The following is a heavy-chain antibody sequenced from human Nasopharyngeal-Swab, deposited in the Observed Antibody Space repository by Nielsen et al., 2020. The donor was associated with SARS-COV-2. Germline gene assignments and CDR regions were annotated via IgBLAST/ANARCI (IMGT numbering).Heavy chain of an antibody. CDR3: ARERGRGGIWNYYYYYMDV. Sequence: SETLSLTCTVSGGSISFYYWSWIRQPPGKGLEWIGYIYYSGSTNYNPSLKSRVTISVDTSKNQFSLKLSSVTAADTAVYYCARERGRGGIWNYYYYYMDVWGKGTTVTVSS. CDR1: GGSISFYY. V-gene: IGHV4-59*12. D-gene: IGHD3-10*01. CDR2: IYYSGST. J-gene: IGHJ6*03.